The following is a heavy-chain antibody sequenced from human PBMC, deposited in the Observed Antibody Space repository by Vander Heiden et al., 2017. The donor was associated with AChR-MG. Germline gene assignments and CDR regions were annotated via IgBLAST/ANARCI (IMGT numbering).Heavy chain of an antibody. D-gene: IGHD3-10*01. CDR1: GYTFTSYA. Sequence: QVQLVQSGAEVKKPGASVKVSCKASGYTFTSYAMHWVRQAPGQRLEWMGWSNAGNGNTKYSQKFQGRVTITRDTSASTAYMELSSLRSEDTAVYYCARGRRFRELLYYFDYWGQGTLVTVSS. CDR3: ARGRRFRELLYYFDY. V-gene: IGHV1-3*01. CDR2: SNAGNGNT. J-gene: IGHJ4*02.